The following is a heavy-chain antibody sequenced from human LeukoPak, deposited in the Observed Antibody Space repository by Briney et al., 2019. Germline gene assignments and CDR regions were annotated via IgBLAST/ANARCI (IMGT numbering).Heavy chain of an antibody. CDR1: GFTFSSYA. CDR3: ASIRITMVRGLYGAFDI. CDR2: ISYDGSNK. J-gene: IGHJ3*02. D-gene: IGHD3-10*01. Sequence: GGSLRLSCAASGFTFSSYAMHWVRQAPGKGLEWVAVISYDGSNKYYADSVKGRFTISRDNSKNTLYLQMNSLRAEDTAVYYCASIRITMVRGLYGAFDIWGQGTMVTVSS. V-gene: IGHV3-30-3*01.